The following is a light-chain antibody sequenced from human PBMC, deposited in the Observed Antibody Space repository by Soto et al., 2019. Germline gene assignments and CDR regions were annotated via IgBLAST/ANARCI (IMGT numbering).Light chain of an antibody. CDR3: QSYDFTLGAFWV. CDR1: TSNIEKFYV. CDR2: GTS. Sequence: QAVVTQPPSASATPGQRVTISCSGSTSNIEKFYVYWYQQLPGTAPKLLVYGTSNRPSGVPDRFSGSKSGTSASLAITGLQAEDEAHYFCQSYDFTLGAFWVFGGGTKLTVL. V-gene: IGLV1-40*01. J-gene: IGLJ3*02.